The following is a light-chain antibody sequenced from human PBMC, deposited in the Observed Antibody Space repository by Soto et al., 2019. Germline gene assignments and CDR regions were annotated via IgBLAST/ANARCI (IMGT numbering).Light chain of an antibody. CDR2: SAS. Sequence: DIQMTQSPSSLSAAVGDRVTFTCRASQGITNHLAWYQQKPGKVPKLLIYSASTLQSGVPSRFSGSGSGTDFTLTISSLQPEDVATYFCLTYNSGLWTFGQGTKVEIK. CDR1: QGITNH. V-gene: IGKV1-27*01. CDR3: LTYNSGLWT. J-gene: IGKJ1*01.